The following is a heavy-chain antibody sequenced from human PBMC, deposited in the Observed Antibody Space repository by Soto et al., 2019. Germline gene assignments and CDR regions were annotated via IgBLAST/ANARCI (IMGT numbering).Heavy chain of an antibody. D-gene: IGHD3-22*01. CDR3: ARQIYDSDTGPNFQYYFDS. CDR1: GYSFAGYW. Sequence: GESLKISCQGSGYSFAGYWITWVRQKPGKGLEWMGRIDPSDSQTYYSPSFRGHVTISVTKSITAVFLQWSSVRAADTAMYYCARQIYDSDTGPNFQYYFDSWGQGTPVTVSS. CDR2: IDPSDSQT. J-gene: IGHJ4*02. V-gene: IGHV5-10-1*01.